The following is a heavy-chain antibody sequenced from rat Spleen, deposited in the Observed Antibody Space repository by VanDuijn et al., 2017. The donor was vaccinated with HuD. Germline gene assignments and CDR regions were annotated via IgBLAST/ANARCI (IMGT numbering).Heavy chain of an antibody. V-gene: IGHV5-29*01. J-gene: IGHJ3*01. CDR3: VRQDTSGYSNWFAY. CDR1: GFTFSDYY. D-gene: IGHD4-3*01. CDR2: ISSDGGGT. Sequence: EVQLVESDGGLVQPGRSLKLSCAASGFTFSDYYMAWVRQAPTKGLEWVATISSDGGGTYYPDSVKGRFTISRENTERTLYLLVDSLRSEDTATYYCVRQDTSGYSNWFAYWGQGTLVTVSS.